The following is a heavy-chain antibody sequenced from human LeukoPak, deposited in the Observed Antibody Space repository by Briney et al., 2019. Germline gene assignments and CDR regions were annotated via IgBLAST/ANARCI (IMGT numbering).Heavy chain of an antibody. J-gene: IGHJ4*01. D-gene: IGHD4-23*01. V-gene: IGHV3-33*08. Sequence: GGSLRLSCAASGFTVSNNYMSWVRQAPGKGLEWVAVTWYDGSNKYYADSVRGRFTISRDNSKNTLYLQMNSLRAEDTAVYYCARARNAVVTAIDYWGQGTLVTVSS. CDR2: TWYDGSNK. CDR3: ARARNAVVTAIDY. CDR1: GFTVSNNY.